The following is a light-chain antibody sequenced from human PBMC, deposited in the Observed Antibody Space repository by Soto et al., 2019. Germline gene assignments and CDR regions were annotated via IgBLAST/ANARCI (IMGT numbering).Light chain of an antibody. Sequence: EIVLTQSPVTLSLSPGERATLSCRASQTVSRMYLSWFRQKPGQXPRLLIYGTSTRATGIPVRFSGSGSGTDFTITISSLKPEDCAVDLCHQELNLPWTFGQGTKVDIK. CDR3: HQELNLPWT. J-gene: IGKJ1*01. CDR2: GTS. CDR1: QTVSRMY. V-gene: IGKV3D-7*01.